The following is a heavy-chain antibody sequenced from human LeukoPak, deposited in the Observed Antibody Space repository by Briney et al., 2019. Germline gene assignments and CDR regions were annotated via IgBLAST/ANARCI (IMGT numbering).Heavy chain of an antibody. V-gene: IGHV4-34*01. J-gene: IGHJ4*02. CDR2: INHSGST. CDR1: GGSFSGYY. Sequence: SETLSLTCAVYGGSFSGYYWSWIRQPPGKGLEWIGEINHSGSTNYNPSLKSRVTISVDTSKKQFSLKLSSVTAADTAVYYCARGHRRYSVASIYYWGQGTLVTVSS. CDR3: ARGHRRYSVASIYY. D-gene: IGHD6-19*01.